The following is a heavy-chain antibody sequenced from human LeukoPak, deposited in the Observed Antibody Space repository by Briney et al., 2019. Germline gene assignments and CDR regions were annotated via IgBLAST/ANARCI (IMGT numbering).Heavy chain of an antibody. CDR1: GGSVSSGTYY. D-gene: IGHD3-16*01. Sequence: PSETLSLTCTVSGGSVSSGTYYWSWIRQPPGRGLEWIGYIYYSGSIIYNPSLKSRVTISVDTSKNQFSLKMRSGTAADTAVYYCARARSWGYFDYWGQGTLVTVSS. CDR3: ARARSWGYFDY. V-gene: IGHV4-61*01. CDR2: IYYSGSI. J-gene: IGHJ4*02.